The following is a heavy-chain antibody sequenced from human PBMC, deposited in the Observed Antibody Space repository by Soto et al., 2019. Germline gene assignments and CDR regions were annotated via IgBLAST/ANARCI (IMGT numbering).Heavy chain of an antibody. CDR1: GLTSSSYE. D-gene: IGHD2-15*01. J-gene: IGHJ5*02. CDR2: INRWGSTI. CDR3: VRGGGGGLFDP. V-gene: IGHV3-48*03. Sequence: GSLRLSCVDSGLTSSSYESSNFEMNWVRQAPGKGLEWISYINRWGSTIYYANSVQGRFTISRDNAKRSLYLQMMSLTAEDTAIYYCVRGGGGGLFDPWGQGIMVTVSS.